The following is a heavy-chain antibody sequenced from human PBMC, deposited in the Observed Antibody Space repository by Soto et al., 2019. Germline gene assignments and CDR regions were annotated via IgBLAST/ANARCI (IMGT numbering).Heavy chain of an antibody. D-gene: IGHD3-22*01. CDR3: ARYSYYDTSGYLNWLDP. CDR2: IYHSGST. CDR1: GYSISTGYY. V-gene: IGHV4-38-2*01. J-gene: IGHJ5*02. Sequence: TSETLSLTCAVSGYSISTGYYWGWIRQPPGKGLEWIGSIYHSGSTYYNPSLKSRVTISVDTSKNQFSLNLSSVTAADTAVYYCARYSYYDTSGYLNWLDPWGQGPLVTVSS.